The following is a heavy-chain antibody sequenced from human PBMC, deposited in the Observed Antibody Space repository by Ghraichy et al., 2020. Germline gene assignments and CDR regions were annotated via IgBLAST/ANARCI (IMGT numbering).Heavy chain of an antibody. CDR1: GFTFSTYP. J-gene: IGHJ3*02. CDR2: ISSNGGST. CDR3: VKLASSGWYLERDTFDI. Sequence: GGSLRLSCSASGFTFSTYPMHWVRQAPGKGLEYVSAISSNGGSTYYADSVKGRFTISRDNSKNTLYFQMSSLRAEDTAVYYCVKLASSGWYLERDTFDIWGQGTMVTVSS. D-gene: IGHD6-19*01. V-gene: IGHV3-64D*06.